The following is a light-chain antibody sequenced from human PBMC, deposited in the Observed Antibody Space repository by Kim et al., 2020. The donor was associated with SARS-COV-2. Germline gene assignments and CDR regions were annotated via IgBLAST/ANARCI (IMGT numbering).Light chain of an antibody. J-gene: IGLJ2*01. CDR2: DVS. CDR3: CSYAGSYTVV. CDR1: SSYVGAYNY. V-gene: IGLV2-11*01. Sequence: GLSVPISCTGTSSYVGAYNYVSWYQQHPGKAPKLMIYDVSKRPSGVPDRFSGSKSGNTASLTISGLQAEDEADYYCCSYAGSYTVVFGGGTQLTVL.